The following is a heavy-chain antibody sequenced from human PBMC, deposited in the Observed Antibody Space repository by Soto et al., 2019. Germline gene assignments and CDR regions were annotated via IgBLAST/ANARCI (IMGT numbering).Heavy chain of an antibody. CDR1: GFTFSDYY. V-gene: IGHV3-11*04. CDR2: ISSSGSTI. Sequence: PGGSLRLSCAASGFTFSDYYMSWIRQAPGKGLEWVSYISSSGSTIYYADSVKGRFTISRDNAKNSLYLQMNSLRPEDTAVYYCGSETDSSGTNWFDPWGQGTLVTVSS. J-gene: IGHJ5*02. D-gene: IGHD3-22*01. CDR3: GSETDSSGTNWFDP.